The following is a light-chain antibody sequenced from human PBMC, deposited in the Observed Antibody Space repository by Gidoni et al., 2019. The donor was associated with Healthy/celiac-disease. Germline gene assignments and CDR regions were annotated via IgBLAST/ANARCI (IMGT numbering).Light chain of an antibody. CDR2: AAS. CDR1: QGISNY. CDR3: QKYNSAPPVT. J-gene: IGKJ4*01. V-gene: IGKV1-27*01. Sequence: DIQITQSPSSLSASVGDRVTITCRASQGISNYLAWYQQKPGKVPKLLIYAASTLQSGVPSRFSGSGSGTDFTLTISSLQPEDVATYYCQKYNSAPPVTFGGXTKVEIK.